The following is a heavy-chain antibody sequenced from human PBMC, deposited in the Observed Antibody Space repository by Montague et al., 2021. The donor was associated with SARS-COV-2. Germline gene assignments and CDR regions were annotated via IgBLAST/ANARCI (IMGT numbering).Heavy chain of an antibody. D-gene: IGHD5-18*01. V-gene: IGHV4-39*01. J-gene: IGHJ4*02. CDR2: VDYSGNT. CDR1: GGPISGSSDY. CDR3: ARREYSYGWGD. Sequence: SEILSLTCTVTGGPISGSSDYWGWIRQSPEKGLEWIASVDYSGNTYYSPSLKSRLTISVDTSKNQFSLKLNSVTAADTALYYCARREYSYGWGDWGQGTLVTVSS.